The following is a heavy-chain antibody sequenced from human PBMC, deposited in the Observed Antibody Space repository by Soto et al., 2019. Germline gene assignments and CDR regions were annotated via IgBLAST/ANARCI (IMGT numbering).Heavy chain of an antibody. D-gene: IGHD1-26*01. Sequence: GGSLRLSCAASGFTFSRYDMHWVRQAPGKGLQWVAVMPYDGSNKYYADSVKGRFTISRDNSKNTLYLQMNSLSPEDKAVYYCAKNSDYSGFDYWGQGTLVTVSS. J-gene: IGHJ4*02. V-gene: IGHV3-30*18. CDR3: AKNSDYSGFDY. CDR1: GFTFSRYD. CDR2: MPYDGSNK.